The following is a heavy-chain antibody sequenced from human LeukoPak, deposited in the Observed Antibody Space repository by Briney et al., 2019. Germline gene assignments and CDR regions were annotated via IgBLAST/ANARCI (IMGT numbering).Heavy chain of an antibody. J-gene: IGHJ4*02. CDR1: GGSLTNGYYY. Sequence: SETLSLTCTVSGGSLTNGYYYCTWIRQYPGKGLEWIGYIHPSGITDYNPSLKSRITMSLDMSQNQFSLKLTSVTAADTAIYYCARGQDAFKTGYWGQGTLVTVSS. V-gene: IGHV4-31*03. CDR2: IHPSGIT. D-gene: IGHD5-24*01. CDR3: ARGQDAFKTGY.